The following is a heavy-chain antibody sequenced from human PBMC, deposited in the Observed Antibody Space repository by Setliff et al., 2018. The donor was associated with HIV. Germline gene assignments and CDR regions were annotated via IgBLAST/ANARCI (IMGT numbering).Heavy chain of an antibody. CDR1: GDSIGYYY. J-gene: IGHJ4*02. CDR2: IHTSGST. CDR3: ARDRIEVVVDGPHDVFDV. V-gene: IGHV4-4*07. D-gene: IGHD2-15*01. Sequence: SETLSLTCTVSGDSIGYYYWSWIRQPAGRGLEWMGRIHTSGSTNYNPSLTSRVTLSVDTSKNQFFLKLTSLSAADTAVYYCARDRIEVVVDGPHDVFDVWGQGILVTVSS.